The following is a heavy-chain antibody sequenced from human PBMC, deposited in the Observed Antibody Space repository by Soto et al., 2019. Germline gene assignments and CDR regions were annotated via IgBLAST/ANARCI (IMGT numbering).Heavy chain of an antibody. Sequence: VQLVESGGGLVQPGGSLRLSCAASGFSISTPSMSWVRQAPGKGLEWVSFISSGNNAIYYADSVKGRFKISRDIAKNSDYLQMNSLGAEDTAVYYCARGGTVSTAWGQGTRVTVSS. V-gene: IGHV3-48*01. CDR1: GFSISTPS. CDR3: ARGGTVSTA. CDR2: ISSGNNAI. D-gene: IGHD4-4*01. J-gene: IGHJ5*02.